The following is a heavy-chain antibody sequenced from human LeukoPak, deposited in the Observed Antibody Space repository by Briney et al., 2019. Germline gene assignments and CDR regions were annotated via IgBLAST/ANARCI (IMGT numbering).Heavy chain of an antibody. CDR2: INPNNGDT. V-gene: IGHV1-2*02. Sequence: ASVRVSCKASGYTFSDYYINWVRQAPGQGLEWMGWINPNNGDTSYAPKFQGRVTMTRDTPVRTVYMELSRLTSDDTAVYYCARRHIDCNRVTCYVDYWSQGSLVIVSS. D-gene: IGHD2/OR15-2a*01. CDR1: GYTFSDYY. CDR3: ARRHIDCNRVTCYVDY. J-gene: IGHJ4*02.